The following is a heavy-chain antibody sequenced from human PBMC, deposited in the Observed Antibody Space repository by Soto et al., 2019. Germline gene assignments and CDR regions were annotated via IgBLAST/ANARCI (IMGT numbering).Heavy chain of an antibody. CDR1: GFTFSSYA. Sequence: EVPLLESGGGLVQPGGSLRLSCAASGFTFSSYAMSWVRQAPGKGLEWVSAISGSGVGTYYADSVKGRFTISRDNSKNTLYLQMNSLRADDTAVYYCAKCMTTVTTFPFDIWGQGTMVSVSS. V-gene: IGHV3-23*01. CDR2: ISGSGVGT. D-gene: IGHD4-17*01. CDR3: AKCMTTVTTFPFDI. J-gene: IGHJ3*02.